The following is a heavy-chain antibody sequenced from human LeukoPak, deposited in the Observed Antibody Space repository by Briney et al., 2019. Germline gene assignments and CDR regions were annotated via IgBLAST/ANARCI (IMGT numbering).Heavy chain of an antibody. CDR2: IWCDGSNK. Sequence: GGSLRLSCAASGFTFSSYGMHWVRQAPGKGLEWVAVIWCDGSNKYYADSVKGRFTISRDNSKNTLYLQMNSLRAEDTAVYYCARDGSSGRFDYWGQGTLVTVSS. CDR1: GFTFSSYG. CDR3: ARDGSSGRFDY. J-gene: IGHJ4*02. D-gene: IGHD3-22*01. V-gene: IGHV3-33*01.